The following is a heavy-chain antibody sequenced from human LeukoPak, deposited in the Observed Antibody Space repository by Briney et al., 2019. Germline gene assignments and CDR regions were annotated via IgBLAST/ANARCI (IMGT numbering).Heavy chain of an antibody. V-gene: IGHV3-30*18. Sequence: GRSLRLSCAASGFTFSSYGMHWVRQAPGKGLEWVAVISYDGSNKYYAYSVKGRFTVSRHNSKNTLYLQMNSLRAEDTAVYYCAKGKYYYDSSGYSYDGFDYW. J-gene: IGHJ4*01. CDR2: ISYDGSNK. CDR1: GFTFSSYG. CDR3: AKGKYYYDSSGYSYDGFDY. D-gene: IGHD3-22*01.